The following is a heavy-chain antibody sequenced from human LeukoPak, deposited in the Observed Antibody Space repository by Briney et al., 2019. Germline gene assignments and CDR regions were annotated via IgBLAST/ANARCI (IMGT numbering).Heavy chain of an antibody. CDR3: TAELSSIPSKFR. J-gene: IGHJ4*02. CDR1: GFTFSNAW. D-gene: IGHD6-6*01. V-gene: IGHV3-15*01. Sequence: GGSLRLSCAASGFTFSNAWMSWVRQAPGKGLEWVGRVKTKPEGETTDYGAPIEGRFTISRDDSRNTLYLQMNSLKTEDTAVYYCTAELSSIPSKFRWGQGALVTVSS. CDR2: VKTKPEGETT.